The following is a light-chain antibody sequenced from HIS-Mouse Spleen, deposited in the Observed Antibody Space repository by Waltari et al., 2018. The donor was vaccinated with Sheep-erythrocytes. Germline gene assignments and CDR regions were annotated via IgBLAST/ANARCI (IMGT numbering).Light chain of an antibody. CDR2: EGS. Sequence: PGQSITISCTGTSSDVGSYNLVSWYQQHPGKAPKLMIYEGSKRPSGVSNRFSGCKSGNTASLTISGLQAEDEADYYCCSYAGSSTPWVFGGGTKLTVL. J-gene: IGLJ3*02. CDR3: CSYAGSSTPWV. V-gene: IGLV2-23*01. CDR1: SSDVGSYNL.